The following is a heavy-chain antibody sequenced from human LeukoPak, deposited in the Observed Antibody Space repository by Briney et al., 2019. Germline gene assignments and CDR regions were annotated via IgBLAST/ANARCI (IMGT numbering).Heavy chain of an antibody. J-gene: IGHJ5*02. CDR1: GYSISSGYY. V-gene: IGHV4-38-2*02. D-gene: IGHD2-8*01. CDR3: ARGREDIVLMVYALNWFDP. CDR2: INHSGST. Sequence: PSETLSLTCTVSGYSISSGYYWSWIRQPPGKGLEWIGEINHSGSTNYNPSLKSRVTISVDTSKNQFSLKLSSVTAADTAVYYCARGREDIVLMVYALNWFDPWGQGTLVTVSS.